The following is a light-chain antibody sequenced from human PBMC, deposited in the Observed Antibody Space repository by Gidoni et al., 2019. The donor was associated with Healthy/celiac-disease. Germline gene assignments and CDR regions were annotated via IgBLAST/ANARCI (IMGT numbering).Light chain of an antibody. Sequence: DIQMTQSPSSLSASVGDRVTITCQARQDISNYLNWYQQKPGKAPKLLIYDASNLETGVPSRFSGSGSGTDFTFTISSLQPEDIATYYCQQYGNLPLYTFXXXTKLEIK. CDR3: QQYGNLPLYT. CDR2: DAS. J-gene: IGKJ2*01. CDR1: QDISNY. V-gene: IGKV1-33*01.